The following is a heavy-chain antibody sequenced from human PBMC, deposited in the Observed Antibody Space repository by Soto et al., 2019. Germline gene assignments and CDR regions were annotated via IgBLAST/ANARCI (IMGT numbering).Heavy chain of an antibody. Sequence: GGSLRLSCAASGFPFRDYAFHWVRQPPGKGLEWVAVLSYDGSEKYYGDSVKGRFTISRDNAKNMLYLQLSSLRVEDTAVYYCARGQLVNPGYYYGMDIWGQGT. D-gene: IGHD3-22*01. J-gene: IGHJ6*02. CDR2: LSYDGSEK. V-gene: IGHV3-33*01. CDR1: GFPFRDYA. CDR3: ARGQLVNPGYYYGMDI.